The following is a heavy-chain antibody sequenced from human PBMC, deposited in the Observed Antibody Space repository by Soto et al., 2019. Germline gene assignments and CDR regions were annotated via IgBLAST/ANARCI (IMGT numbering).Heavy chain of an antibody. D-gene: IGHD2-15*01. J-gene: IGHJ2*01. CDR1: GFTFSNAW. V-gene: IGHV3-15*01. Sequence: EVQLVESGGCLVKPGGSLRLSCAASGFTFSNAWMSWVRQAPGKGLEWVGRIKSKTDGGTTYYAAPLKGRFTITRDDSKNTLYMQMNSLKSEDTAVYYCTTDLRGYCSGGSCYLRYFELWGRGTLVTVSS. CDR2: IKSKTDGGTT. CDR3: TTDLRGYCSGGSCYLRYFEL.